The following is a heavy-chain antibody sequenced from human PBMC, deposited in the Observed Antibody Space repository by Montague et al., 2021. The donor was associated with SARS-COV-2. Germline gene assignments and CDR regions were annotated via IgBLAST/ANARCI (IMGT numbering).Heavy chain of an antibody. V-gene: IGHV4-34*01. J-gene: IGHJ5*01. CDR1: GGSFSGYY. CDR2: INHSGST. D-gene: IGHD3-10*01. Sequence: SETLSLTCAVYGGSFSGYYWSWIRQPPGKGLEWIGEINHSGSTKYKSSLKSRVTISADTSKKQFSLKMSSVTAADTAVYFCARASFYYGSGSHYNNWFDSWGQGTVVTVSS. CDR3: ARASFYYGSGSHYNNWFDS.